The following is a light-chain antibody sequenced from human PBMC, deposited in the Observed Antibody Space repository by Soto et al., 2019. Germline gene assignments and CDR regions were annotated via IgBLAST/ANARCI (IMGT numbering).Light chain of an antibody. CDR2: DAS. V-gene: IGKV1-5*01. CDR3: QQYNSYPLT. J-gene: IGKJ4*01. CDR1: QSVNSW. Sequence: DLQLTQSPSILSASIGDKVAITCRASQSVNSWLAWYQQKPGKAPKLLIYDASSLESGVPSKFIGSGSGTEFTLTIRSLQPDDFATYYCQQYNSYPLTFGGGTKVEIK.